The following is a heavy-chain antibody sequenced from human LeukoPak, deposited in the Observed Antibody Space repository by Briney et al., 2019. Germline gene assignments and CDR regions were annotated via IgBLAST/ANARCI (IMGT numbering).Heavy chain of an antibody. Sequence: AGGSLRLSCAASGFTFDDYAMHWVRQAPGKGLEWVSGISWNSGSIGYADSVKGRFTISRDNAKNSLYLQMNSLRAEDTALYYCAKTGARGPLDYWGQRTLVTVSS. CDR1: GFTFDDYA. J-gene: IGHJ4*02. CDR3: AKTGARGPLDY. V-gene: IGHV3-9*01. D-gene: IGHD1-26*01. CDR2: ISWNSGSI.